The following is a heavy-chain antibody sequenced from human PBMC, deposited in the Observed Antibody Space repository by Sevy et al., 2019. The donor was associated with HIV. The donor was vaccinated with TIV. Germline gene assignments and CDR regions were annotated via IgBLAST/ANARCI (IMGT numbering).Heavy chain of an antibody. V-gene: IGHV3-30*02. CDR3: AKEGQGEYYDSSGSFDY. J-gene: IGHJ4*02. CDR1: GFTLSSYG. D-gene: IGHD3-22*01. Sequence: GGSLRLSCAASGFTLSSYGMHWVRQAPGKGLEWVAVIRYDGSNKYYADSVKGRFTISRDNSKNTLYLQMTSLRAEDTAVYYCAKEGQGEYYDSSGSFDYWGQGTLVTVSS. CDR2: IRYDGSNK.